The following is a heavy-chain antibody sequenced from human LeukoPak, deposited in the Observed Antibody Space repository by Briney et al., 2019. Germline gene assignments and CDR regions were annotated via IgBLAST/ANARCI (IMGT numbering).Heavy chain of an antibody. CDR3: AKEGRSLQTY. J-gene: IGHJ4*02. CDR1: GFMFSSNW. Sequence: GGSLRLSYAASGFMFSSNWMSWVRLAPGKGLEWVANIKEDGTETYYVDSVKGRFTISRDNAKNSLYLQMNSLRVEDTAVYYCAKEGRSLQTYWGQGTLVTVSS. CDR2: IKEDGTET. D-gene: IGHD5-24*01. V-gene: IGHV3-7*03.